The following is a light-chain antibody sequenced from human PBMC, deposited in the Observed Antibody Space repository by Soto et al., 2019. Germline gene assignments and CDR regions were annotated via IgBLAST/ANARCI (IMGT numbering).Light chain of an antibody. Sequence: QSVLTQPPSASGSPGQSVTISCTGTKNDIGVYDFVSWYQHHPGKAPRLIIYEVVQRPSGVPDRFSGSKSGNTASLTVSGLQAADEADYFCKSYAGSNTYVFGSGTQLPVL. CDR3: KSYAGSNTYV. CDR1: KNDIGVYDF. V-gene: IGLV2-8*01. CDR2: EVV. J-gene: IGLJ1*01.